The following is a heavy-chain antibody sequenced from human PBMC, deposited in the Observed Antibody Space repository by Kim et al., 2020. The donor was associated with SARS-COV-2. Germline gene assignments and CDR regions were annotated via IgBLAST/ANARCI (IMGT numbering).Heavy chain of an antibody. CDR3: AKDRQISSGWYYFDY. Sequence: DSVKGRFTISRDNSKNTLYLQMNSLRAEDTAVYYCAKDRQISSGWYYFDYWGQGTLVTVSS. J-gene: IGHJ4*02. D-gene: IGHD6-19*01. V-gene: IGHV3-23*01.